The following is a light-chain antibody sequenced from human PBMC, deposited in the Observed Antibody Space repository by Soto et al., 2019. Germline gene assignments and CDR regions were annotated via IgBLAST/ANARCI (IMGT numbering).Light chain of an antibody. V-gene: IGLV2-14*01. Sequence: QSVLTQPASVSGSPGQSITISCTGTSSDIGGYNYVSWYQQHPGKAPKLMVYDVTHRPSGVSNRFSGSKSGNTASLTISGLQAEDEGDYYCSSYTSSTTLVAFGGGTKVTVL. CDR2: DVT. J-gene: IGLJ2*01. CDR3: SSYTSSTTLVA. CDR1: SSDIGGYNY.